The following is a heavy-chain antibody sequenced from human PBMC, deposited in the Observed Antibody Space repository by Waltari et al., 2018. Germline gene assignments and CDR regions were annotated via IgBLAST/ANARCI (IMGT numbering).Heavy chain of an antibody. CDR3: AKDQVAYCGGDCYFDY. Sequence: QVQLVESGGGVVQPGRSLRLSCAASGFTFSSYGMHWVRQAPGKGLEWVAVIWYDGSNKYYADSVKGRFTISRDNSKNTLYLQMNSLRAEDTALYYCAKDQVAYCGGDCYFDYWGQGTLVTVSS. CDR2: IWYDGSNK. J-gene: IGHJ4*02. CDR1: GFTFSSYG. V-gene: IGHV3-33*06. D-gene: IGHD2-21*02.